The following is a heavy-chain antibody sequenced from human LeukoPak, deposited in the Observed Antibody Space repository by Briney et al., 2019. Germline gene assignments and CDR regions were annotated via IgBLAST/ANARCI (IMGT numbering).Heavy chain of an antibody. Sequence: GGSLRLSCAASGFTVSSYPLSWVRQAPGKGLEWVSSISAGGGGTHYADSVRGRFTISRDNSKNTVYLQMNSLRDEDTAVYFCAHLVVTAIPSDAFDIWGQGTMVTVSS. J-gene: IGHJ3*02. CDR2: ISAGGGGT. CDR1: GFTVSSYP. D-gene: IGHD2-21*02. CDR3: AHLVVTAIPSDAFDI. V-gene: IGHV3-23*01.